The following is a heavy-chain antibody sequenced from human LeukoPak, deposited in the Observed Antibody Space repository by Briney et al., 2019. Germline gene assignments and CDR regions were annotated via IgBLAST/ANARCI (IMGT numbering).Heavy chain of an antibody. Sequence: PGGSLRLSCAASGFTFSTYSLNWVRQAPGKGLEWVSYISSSSSTIYYADSVKGRFTISRDNAKNSLYLQMNSLRAEDTAVYCCARDFGYGSGSYGVNWGQGTLVTVSS. V-gene: IGHV3-48*04. D-gene: IGHD3-10*01. J-gene: IGHJ4*02. CDR3: ARDFGYGSGSYGVN. CDR2: ISSSSSTI. CDR1: GFTFSTYS.